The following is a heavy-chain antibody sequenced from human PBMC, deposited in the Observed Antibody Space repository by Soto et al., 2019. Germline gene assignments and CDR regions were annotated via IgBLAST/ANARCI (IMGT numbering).Heavy chain of an antibody. D-gene: IGHD1-26*01. CDR1: XXXXTSXG. CDR3: ARASGSSYWFDP. CDR2: ISAYNGNT. V-gene: IGHV1-18*01. Sequence: QVQLVQSGAEVKKPGASVKVSCXXSXXXXTSXGIXXXXQAXXQGLEWMGWISAYNGNTNYAQKLQGRVTMTTDTSTSTAYMELRSLRSDDTAVYYCARASGSSYWFDPWGQGTLVTVSS. J-gene: IGHJ5*02.